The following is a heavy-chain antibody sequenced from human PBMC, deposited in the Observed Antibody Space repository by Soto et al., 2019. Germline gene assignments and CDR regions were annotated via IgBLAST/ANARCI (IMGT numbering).Heavy chain of an antibody. V-gene: IGHV3-43*01. J-gene: IGHJ6*02. D-gene: IGHD6-13*01. CDR2: ISWDGGST. CDR1: GLTFDDYT. Sequence: GGSLRLSCAASGLTFDDYTMHWVRQAPGKGLEWVSLISWDGGSTYYADSVKGRFTISRDNSKNSLYLQMNSLRTEDTALYYCAKDILTGRQLANYYYGMDVWGQGTTVTVSS. CDR3: AKDILTGRQLANYYYGMDV.